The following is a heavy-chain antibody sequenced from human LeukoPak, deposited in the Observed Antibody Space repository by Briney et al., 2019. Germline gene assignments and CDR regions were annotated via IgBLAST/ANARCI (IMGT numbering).Heavy chain of an antibody. Sequence: SETLSLTCTVSGASISSYYWSWIRQPPGKGLELIGFIYYSGSTSYNPSLKSRVTISVDTSKSQFSLKLSSVIAADTAVYYCARRAYSSGFDYTDYWGQGTLVTVSS. CDR1: GASISSYY. D-gene: IGHD6-19*01. J-gene: IGHJ4*02. V-gene: IGHV4-59*08. CDR3: ARRAYSSGFDYTDY. CDR2: IYYSGST.